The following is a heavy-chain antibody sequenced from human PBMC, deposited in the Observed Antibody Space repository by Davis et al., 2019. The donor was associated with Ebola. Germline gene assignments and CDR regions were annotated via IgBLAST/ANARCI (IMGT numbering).Heavy chain of an antibody. CDR3: ARSVFYDSTGYYVHWYYDL. CDR1: GGSFSGYY. J-gene: IGHJ2*01. D-gene: IGHD3-22*01. Sequence: SETLSLTCAVYGGSFSGYYWSWIRQPPGKGLEWIGEINHSGSTNYNPSLKSRVTISVDTSKNHFSLNLSSVTAADTAIYYCARSVFYDSTGYYVHWYYDLWGRGTLVTVSS. CDR2: INHSGST. V-gene: IGHV4-34*01.